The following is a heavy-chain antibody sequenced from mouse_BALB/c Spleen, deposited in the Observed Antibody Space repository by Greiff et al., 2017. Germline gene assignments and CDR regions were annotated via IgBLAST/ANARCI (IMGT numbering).Heavy chain of an antibody. CDR1: GFTFSSYG. CDR2: INSNGGST. Sequence: EVKLVESGGGLVQPGGSLKLSCAASGFTFSSYGMSWVRQTPDKRLELVATINSNGGSTYYPDSVKGRFTISRDNAKNTLYLQMSSLKSEDTAMYYCVYYGYDGFAYWGQGTLVTVSA. V-gene: IGHV5-6-3*01. J-gene: IGHJ3*01. CDR3: VYYGYDGFAY. D-gene: IGHD2-2*01.